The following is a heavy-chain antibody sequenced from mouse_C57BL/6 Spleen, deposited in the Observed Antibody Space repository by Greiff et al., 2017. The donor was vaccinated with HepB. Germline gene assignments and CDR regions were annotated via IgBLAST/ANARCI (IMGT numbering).Heavy chain of an antibody. CDR1: GYAFSSYW. Sequence: VQLQQSGAELVKPGASVKISCKASGYAFSSYWMNWVKQRPGKGLEWIGQIYPGDGDTNYNGKFKGKATLTADKSSSTAYMQLSSLTSEDSAVYFGARRANYYGSSYVHYFDYWGQGTTLTVSS. D-gene: IGHD1-1*01. CDR3: ARRANYYGSSYVHYFDY. V-gene: IGHV1-80*01. CDR2: IYPGDGDT. J-gene: IGHJ2*01.